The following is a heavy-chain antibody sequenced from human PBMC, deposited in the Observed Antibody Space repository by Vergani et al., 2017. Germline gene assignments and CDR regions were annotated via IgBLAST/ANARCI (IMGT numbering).Heavy chain of an antibody. D-gene: IGHD3-22*01. Sequence: EVQLVESGGGLVQPGGSLKLSCAASGFTFSGSAMHWVRQASGKGLEWVSVIYSGGSTYYADSVKGRFTISRDNSKNTLYLQMNSLRAEDTAVYYCAKDGDSSGYYYNWYFDLWGRGTLVTVSS. CDR2: IYSGGST. CDR1: GFTFSGSA. CDR3: AKDGDSSGYYYNWYFDL. V-gene: IGHV3-53*01. J-gene: IGHJ2*01.